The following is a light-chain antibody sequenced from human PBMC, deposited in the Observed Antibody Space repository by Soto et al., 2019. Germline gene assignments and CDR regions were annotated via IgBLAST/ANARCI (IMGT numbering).Light chain of an antibody. CDR2: EVS. Sequence: QSALTQPASVSGSPGQSITISCTGTSSDICAYIYVSWYKQLPGKAPKVIIFEVSNRPSGVSTRFSGSKSANTASLTISGLQPDDEGDYYCSSHTTNNTWIFGGGTKLTVL. V-gene: IGLV2-14*01. CDR3: SSHTTNNTWI. CDR1: SSDICAYIY. J-gene: IGLJ2*01.